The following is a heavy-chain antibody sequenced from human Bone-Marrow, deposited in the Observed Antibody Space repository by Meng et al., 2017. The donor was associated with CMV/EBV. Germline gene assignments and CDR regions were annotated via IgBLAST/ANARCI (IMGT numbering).Heavy chain of an antibody. J-gene: IGHJ4*02. CDR1: GFTVSSNY. Sequence: VGLVGVGGGLVQPGGSQSLSWAALGFTVSSNYMSWVRQAPGKGLEWVSVIYSGGSTYYADSVKGRFTISRDNSKNTLYLQMNSLRAEDTAVYYCARDHSSSSIPLDYWGQGTLVTVSS. CDR2: IYSGGST. V-gene: IGHV3-66*01. CDR3: ARDHSSSSIPLDY. D-gene: IGHD6-6*01.